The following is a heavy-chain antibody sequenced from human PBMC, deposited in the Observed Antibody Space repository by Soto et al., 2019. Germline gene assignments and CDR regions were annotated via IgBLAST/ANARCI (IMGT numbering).Heavy chain of an antibody. V-gene: IGHV1-69*12. CDR1: GGTFSSYA. D-gene: IGHD3-10*01. J-gene: IGHJ5*02. CDR3: ARPLRITMVRGVDNWFDP. Sequence: QVQLVQSGAEVKKPGSSVKVSCKASGGTFSSYAISWVRQAPGQGLEWMGGIIPIFGTANYAQKFQGRVTLTADEATSTAYMELSSLRSEDTAVYYCARPLRITMVRGVDNWFDPWGQGTLVTVSS. CDR2: IIPIFGTA.